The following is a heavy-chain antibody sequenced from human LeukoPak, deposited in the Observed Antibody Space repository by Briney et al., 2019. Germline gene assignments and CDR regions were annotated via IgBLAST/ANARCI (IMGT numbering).Heavy chain of an antibody. CDR2: IYYSGST. Sequence: PSETLSLTFTVSGGSISSSSYYWGWIRQPPGKGLEWIGSIYYSGSTYYNPSLKSRVTISVDTSKNQFSLKLSSVTAADTAVYYCARDLWEPATEPYYFDYWGQGTLVTVSS. J-gene: IGHJ4*02. CDR1: GGSISSSSYY. D-gene: IGHD1-26*01. V-gene: IGHV4-39*07. CDR3: ARDLWEPATEPYYFDY.